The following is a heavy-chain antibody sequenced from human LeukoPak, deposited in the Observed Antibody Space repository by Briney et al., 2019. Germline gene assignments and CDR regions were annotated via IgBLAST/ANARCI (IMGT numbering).Heavy chain of an antibody. Sequence: ESLKISCKASGYSFTNYWIGWVRQMPGKGLEWMGIIYPGDSDTRYSPSFQGQVTISADKSISTAYLQWSSLKASDTAMYYCARGDYDFWSGYRHGFDYWGQGTLVTVSS. J-gene: IGHJ4*02. D-gene: IGHD3-3*01. CDR2: IYPGDSDT. V-gene: IGHV5-51*01. CDR1: GYSFTNYW. CDR3: ARGDYDFWSGYRHGFDY.